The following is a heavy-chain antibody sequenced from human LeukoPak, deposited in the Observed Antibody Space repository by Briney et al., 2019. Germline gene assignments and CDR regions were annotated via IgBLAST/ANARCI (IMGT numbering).Heavy chain of an antibody. Sequence: GGSLRLSCAASGFTFSSYAMSWVRQAPGKGLEWVSAISGSGGSTYYADSMKGRFTISRDNSKNTLYLQMNSLIAEDTAVYYCAKSGYNRFDYWGQGTRVTVSS. CDR3: AKSGYNRFDY. CDR2: ISGSGGST. CDR1: GFTFSSYA. J-gene: IGHJ4*02. V-gene: IGHV3-23*01. D-gene: IGHD5-24*01.